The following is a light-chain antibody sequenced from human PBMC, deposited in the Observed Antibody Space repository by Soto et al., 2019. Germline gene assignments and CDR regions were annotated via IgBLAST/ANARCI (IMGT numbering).Light chain of an antibody. CDR3: QQYGSSPLT. J-gene: IGKJ4*01. V-gene: IGKV3-20*01. CDR1: QSVSSSY. Sequence: EIVLTQSPGTLSLSPGERATLSCRASQSVSSSYLAWYQQKPGHAPRLLIYGASSRATGITDRFSGSGSGTDFTLTISRLEPEDFAVYYYQQYGSSPLTFGGGTKVEIK. CDR2: GAS.